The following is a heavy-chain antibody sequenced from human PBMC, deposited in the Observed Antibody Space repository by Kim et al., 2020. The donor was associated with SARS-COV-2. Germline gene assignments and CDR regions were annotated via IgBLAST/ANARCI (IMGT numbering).Heavy chain of an antibody. V-gene: IGHV1-18*01. CDR3: ARDGGITRGIDC. CDR2: ISPLNGNT. D-gene: IGHD1-7*01. J-gene: IGHJ6*02. Sequence: ASVKVSCKASGYTFTSQGINWVRQAPGQGPEWMGWISPLNGNTKYAQKFQGRVAMTRDTSTTTVEMELRSLTSDDTAVYYCARDGGITRGIDCWGQWT. CDR1: GYTFTSQG.